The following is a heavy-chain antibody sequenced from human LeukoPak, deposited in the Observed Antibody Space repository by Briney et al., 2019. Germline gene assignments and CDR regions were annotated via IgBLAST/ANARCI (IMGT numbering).Heavy chain of an antibody. D-gene: IGHD6-6*01. V-gene: IGHV1-2*06. CDR3: ASLQYSSSPTDY. CDR1: GYTFTGYY. CDR2: INPNSGCT. J-gene: IGHJ4*02. Sequence: ASVKVSCKASGYTFTGYYMHWVRQAPGQGLEWMGRINPNSGCTNYAQKFQGRVTLTRDTSISTAYMELSRLRSDDTAVYYCASLQYSSSPTDYWGQGTLVTVSS.